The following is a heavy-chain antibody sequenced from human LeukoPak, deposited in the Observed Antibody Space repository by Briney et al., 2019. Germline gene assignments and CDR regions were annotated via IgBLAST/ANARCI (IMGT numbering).Heavy chain of an antibody. J-gene: IGHJ4*02. V-gene: IGHV3-23*01. D-gene: IGHD1-1*01. CDR2: ISGSGGNT. CDR3: AKSKQLAPWDY. CDR1: GFTFSSYG. Sequence: PGGSLRLSCAASGFTFSSYGMTWVRQAPGKGLEWVSTISGSGGNTYYADSVKGRFTISRDNSKNTLYLQMNSLRAEDTAVYYCAKSKQLAPWDYWGQGTLVTVSS.